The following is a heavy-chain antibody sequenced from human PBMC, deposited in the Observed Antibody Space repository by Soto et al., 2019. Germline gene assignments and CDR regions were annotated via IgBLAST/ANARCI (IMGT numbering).Heavy chain of an antibody. Sequence: QVQLQESGPGLVKPSETLSLTCTVSGGSISSYYWSWIRQPPGKGLEWIGYIYYSGSTNYNPSLKSRVTISVDTSKNQFSLKLSSVTAADTAVYYCAREERNYYDSSGYYHWGQGTLVTVSS. CDR2: IYYSGST. CDR3: AREERNYYDSSGYYH. CDR1: GGSISSYY. J-gene: IGHJ5*02. V-gene: IGHV4-59*01. D-gene: IGHD3-22*01.